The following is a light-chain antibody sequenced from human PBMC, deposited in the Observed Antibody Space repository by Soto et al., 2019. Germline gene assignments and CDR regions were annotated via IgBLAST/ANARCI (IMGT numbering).Light chain of an antibody. CDR3: SSYTTSNTLV. J-gene: IGLJ2*01. V-gene: IGLV2-14*03. CDR2: GVT. CDR1: SSDVGAYNF. Sequence: QSALTQPASVSGSPGQSITISCTGTSSDVGAYNFVSWYQQHPGKAPKLMIYGVTNRPSGVSSRFSGSKSGNTASLAISGLQAEDEADYYCSSYTTSNTLVFGGGTKVTVL.